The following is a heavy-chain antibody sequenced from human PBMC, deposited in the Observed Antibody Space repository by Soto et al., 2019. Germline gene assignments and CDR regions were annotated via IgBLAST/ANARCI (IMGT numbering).Heavy chain of an antibody. J-gene: IGHJ6*02. CDR1: GFTFNNFA. V-gene: IGHV3-21*01. CDR3: ARDTRTGYCSSASCFYYGMDV. D-gene: IGHD2-2*01. Sequence: EKKLVESGGGLVKPGGSLRLSCAASGFTFNNFAMNWVRQAPGRGLEWVSSISSSESYIYYADSVRGRFTISRDNAKNSLYVKMNSLRAEETAVYYCARDTRTGYCSSASCFYYGMDVWGQGTTVTVS. CDR2: ISSSESYI.